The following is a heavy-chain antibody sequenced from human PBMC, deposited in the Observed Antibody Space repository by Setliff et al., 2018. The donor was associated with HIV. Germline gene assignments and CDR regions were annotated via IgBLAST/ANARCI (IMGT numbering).Heavy chain of an antibody. D-gene: IGHD6-19*01. V-gene: IGHV3-7*03. Sequence: PGGSLRLSCAASGFTFSSYWMGWVRQAPGKGLEWVANIKEDGSDENYASSVKGRFTISRDNSKNSLYLQMNNLRAEDTAVYYCAVAVILDYWGQGNLVTVSS. J-gene: IGHJ4*02. CDR3: AVAVILDY. CDR2: IKEDGSDE. CDR1: GFTFSSYW.